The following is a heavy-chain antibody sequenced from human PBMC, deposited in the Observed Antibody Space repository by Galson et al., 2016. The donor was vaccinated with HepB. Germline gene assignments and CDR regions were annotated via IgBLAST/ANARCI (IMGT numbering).Heavy chain of an antibody. CDR2: IYHTGST. Sequence: ETLSLTCGVSGGSIGSGAWWSWVRQPPGQGLEWIGEIYHTGSTNHNPSLRNRVTISVDKSKKQFSLRLNSVTAADTAVYYRARRPDNFDPWGQGTLVTVSS. CDR1: GGSIGSGAW. J-gene: IGHJ5*02. CDR3: ARRPDNFDP. D-gene: IGHD1-14*01. V-gene: IGHV4-4*02.